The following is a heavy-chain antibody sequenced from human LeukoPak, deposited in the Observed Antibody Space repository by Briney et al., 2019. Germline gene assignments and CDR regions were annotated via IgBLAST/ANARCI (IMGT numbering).Heavy chain of an antibody. Sequence: GGSLRLSCAASGFTVSSYGMHWVRQAPGKGLEWVAVIWYGGSNKYYADSVKGRFTISRDNSKNTLYLQMNSLRAEDTAVYYCARDRPTYGGNAFSVFDYWGQGTLVTVSS. CDR2: IWYGGSNK. D-gene: IGHD4-23*01. V-gene: IGHV3-33*08. CDR3: ARDRPTYGGNAFSVFDY. CDR1: GFTVSSYG. J-gene: IGHJ4*02.